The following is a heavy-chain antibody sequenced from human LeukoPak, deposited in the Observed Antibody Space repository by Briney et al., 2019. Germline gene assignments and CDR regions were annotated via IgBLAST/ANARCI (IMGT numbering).Heavy chain of an antibody. Sequence: SETLSLTCTVSGGSISSGSYYWSWIWQPAGKGLEWIGRIYTSGSTNYNPSLKSRVTISVDTSKNQFSLKLSSVTAADTAVYYCARGITIFGVVAPGNYMDVWGKGTTVTVSS. D-gene: IGHD3-3*01. CDR1: GGSISSGSYY. V-gene: IGHV4-61*02. CDR2: IYTSGST. J-gene: IGHJ6*03. CDR3: ARGITIFGVVAPGNYMDV.